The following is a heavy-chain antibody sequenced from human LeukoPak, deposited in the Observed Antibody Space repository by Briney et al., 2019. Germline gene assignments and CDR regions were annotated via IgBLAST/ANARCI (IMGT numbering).Heavy chain of an antibody. V-gene: IGHV1-2*06. CDR3: ATYEVGAKDY. CDR1: GYTFTGYY. D-gene: IGHD1-26*01. Sequence: ASVTVSCKASGYTFTGYYMHWVRQAPGQGLERMGRINPNSGGTNYAQKFQGRVTMTRDTSISTAYMELSRLRSDDTAVYYCATYEVGAKDYWGQGTLVTVSS. J-gene: IGHJ4*02. CDR2: INPNSGGT.